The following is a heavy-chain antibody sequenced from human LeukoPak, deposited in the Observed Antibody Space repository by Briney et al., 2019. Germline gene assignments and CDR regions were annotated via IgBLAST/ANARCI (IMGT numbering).Heavy chain of an antibody. CDR3: ATRYSYGFYYFDY. Sequence: GASVKVSCKVSGYTLTELSMHWVRQAPGKGLEWMGGLDPEDGETIYAQKFQGRVTMTEDTSTDTAYMELSSLRSEDTAVYYCATRYSYGFYYFDYWGQGTLVTVSS. CDR1: GYTLTELS. D-gene: IGHD5-18*01. CDR2: LDPEDGET. V-gene: IGHV1-24*01. J-gene: IGHJ4*02.